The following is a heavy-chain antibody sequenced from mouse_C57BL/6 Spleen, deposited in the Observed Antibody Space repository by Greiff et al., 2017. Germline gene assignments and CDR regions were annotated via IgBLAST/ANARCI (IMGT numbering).Heavy chain of an antibody. CDR2: IHPNSGST. CDR3: AREDNYYCSSYKFAY. V-gene: IGHV1-64*01. J-gene: IGHJ3*01. Sequence: QVQLQQPGAELVKPGASVKLSCKASGYTFTSYWMHWVKQRPGQGLEWIGMIHPNSGSTNYNEKFKSKATLTEEKSSSTAYMQLSSLTSEDSAVYYCAREDNYYCSSYKFAYWGQGTLVTVSA. CDR1: GYTFTSYW. D-gene: IGHD1-1*01.